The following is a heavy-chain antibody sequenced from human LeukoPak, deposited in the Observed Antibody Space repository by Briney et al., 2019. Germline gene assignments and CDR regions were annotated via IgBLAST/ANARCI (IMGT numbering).Heavy chain of an antibody. CDR3: ASMSGYYSKFDY. V-gene: IGHV4-31*03. CDR1: GGSTGSAGYY. J-gene: IGHJ4*02. D-gene: IGHD3-22*01. Sequence: SETLSLTCTVSGGSTGSAGYYRSWIRQHPGKGLEWIAYINYSGNTYHNPSLKSRVTISVDTSRNQFSLELNSVTAADTAIYYCASMSGYYSKFDYWGQGTLVTVSS. CDR2: INYSGNT.